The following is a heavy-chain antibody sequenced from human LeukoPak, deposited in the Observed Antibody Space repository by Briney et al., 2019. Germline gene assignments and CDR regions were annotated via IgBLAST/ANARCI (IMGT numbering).Heavy chain of an antibody. D-gene: IGHD6-19*01. Sequence: PGGSLRLSCAASGFTFSSYAMSWVHQAPGKGLEWVSAISGSGGSTYYADSVKGRFTISRDNSKNTLYLQMNSLRAEDTAVYYCAKDRRGSGWPRVTGGQRPFDYWGQGTLVTVSS. CDR2: ISGSGGST. CDR1: GFTFSSYA. J-gene: IGHJ4*02. CDR3: AKDRRGSGWPRVTGGQRPFDY. V-gene: IGHV3-23*01.